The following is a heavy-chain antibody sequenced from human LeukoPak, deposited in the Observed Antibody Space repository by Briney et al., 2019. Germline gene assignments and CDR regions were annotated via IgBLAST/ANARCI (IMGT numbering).Heavy chain of an antibody. V-gene: IGHV1-69*05. D-gene: IGHD4-11*01. Sequence: GASVKVSCKASGGTFSSYAISWVRQAPGQGLEWMGGIIPIFGTANYAQKFQGRVTITTDESTSTAYMELSSLRSEDTAVYYCATRKSLQYPHFDYWGQGTLVTVSS. J-gene: IGHJ4*02. CDR3: ATRKSLQYPHFDY. CDR1: GGTFSSYA. CDR2: IIPIFGTA.